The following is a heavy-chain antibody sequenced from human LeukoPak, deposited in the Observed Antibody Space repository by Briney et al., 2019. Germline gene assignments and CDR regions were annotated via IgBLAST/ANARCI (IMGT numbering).Heavy chain of an antibody. CDR2: IYHSGST. J-gene: IGHJ4*02. Sequence: SETLSLTCTVSGYSISSGYYWGLIRQPPGKGLEWIGSIYHSGSTYYNPSLKSRVTISVDTSKNQFSLKLSSVTAADTAVYYCARDRDSDYWGQGTLVTVSS. CDR3: ARDRDSDY. CDR1: GYSISSGYY. V-gene: IGHV4-38-2*02.